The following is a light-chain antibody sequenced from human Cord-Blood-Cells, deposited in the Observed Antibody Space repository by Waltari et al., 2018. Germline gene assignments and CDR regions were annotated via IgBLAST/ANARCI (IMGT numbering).Light chain of an antibody. CDR1: SSDVGGYNY. V-gene: IGLV2-14*01. CDR2: DVS. J-gene: IGLJ2*01. Sequence: QSALTQPASVSGSPGPSITIPCTGTSSDVGGYNYVSWYQQHPGKAPKRMIYDVSNRPSGVSNRFSGSKSGNTASLTISGLQAEDEADYYCSSYTSSSTVVFGGGTKLTVL. CDR3: SSYTSSSTVV.